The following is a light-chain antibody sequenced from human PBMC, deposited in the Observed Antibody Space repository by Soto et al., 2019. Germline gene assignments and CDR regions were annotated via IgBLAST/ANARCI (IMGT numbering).Light chain of an antibody. Sequence: QSVLTQPPSASGTPGQRVTISCSGSSSNIGNHYVYWYRQLPGTAPKLLIYKSDQRPSGVPDRFSGSRSATSASLAISGLRSEDEAEYYCAAWDDSLSGVLFGGGTKLTVL. CDR2: KSD. CDR1: SSNIGNHY. V-gene: IGLV1-47*01. CDR3: AAWDDSLSGVL. J-gene: IGLJ3*02.